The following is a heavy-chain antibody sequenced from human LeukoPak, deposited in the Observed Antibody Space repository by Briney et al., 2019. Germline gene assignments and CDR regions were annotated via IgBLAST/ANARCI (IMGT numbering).Heavy chain of an antibody. V-gene: IGHV4-4*07. CDR2: IYTSGST. J-gene: IGHJ4*02. CDR1: GGSISSYY. D-gene: IGHD3-9*01. CDR3: ARDVEVTILAGIFDY. Sequence: PSETLSLTCTVYGGSISSYYWSWIRQPAGKGLEWIGRIYTSGSTNYNPSLKSRVTMSVDTSKNQFSLKLSSVTAADTAVYYCARDVEVTILAGIFDYWGQGTLVTVSS.